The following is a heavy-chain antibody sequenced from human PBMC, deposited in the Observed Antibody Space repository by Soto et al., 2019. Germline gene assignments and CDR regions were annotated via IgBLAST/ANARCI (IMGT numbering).Heavy chain of an antibody. Sequence: QIQLHESGPGLVKPSQTLSLTCTVSGGSIRSGDYYWSWIRQTPERGLEWCGYVHYSGNTFYNPSLKSRATIALDTSRNQFSLNLCSVTAADSAVYYCAREIMAADHFDYWGQGALVTVSS. CDR3: AREIMAADHFDY. D-gene: IGHD6-13*01. J-gene: IGHJ4*02. CDR1: GGSIRSGDYY. V-gene: IGHV4-30-4*01. CDR2: VHYSGNT.